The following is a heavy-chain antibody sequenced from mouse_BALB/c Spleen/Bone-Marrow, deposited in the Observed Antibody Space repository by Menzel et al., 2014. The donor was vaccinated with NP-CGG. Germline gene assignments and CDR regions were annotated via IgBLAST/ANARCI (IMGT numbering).Heavy chain of an antibody. D-gene: IGHD1-1*01. CDR2: IIPSSGYT. CDR3: AIRYYAMDY. Sequence: VKLQESGAELARPGASAKMSCKASGYTFTTYTIHWMKQRPGQGREWIGYIIPSSGYTNYNQKFKDKATLTADKSSSTAYMQLSSLTPEDSAVYYCAIRYYAMDYWGQGTSVTVSS. V-gene: IGHV1-4*01. J-gene: IGHJ4*01. CDR1: GYTFTTYT.